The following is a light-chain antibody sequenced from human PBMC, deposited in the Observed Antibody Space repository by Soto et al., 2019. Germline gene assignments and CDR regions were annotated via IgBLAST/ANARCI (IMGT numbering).Light chain of an antibody. CDR2: EVS. J-gene: IGLJ1*01. V-gene: IGLV2-14*01. CDR3: SSYTSSSTPYV. Sequence: QSALTQPASVSGSPGQSITISCTGTSSDVGGYNYVSWYQQHPGKAPKLMMYEVSNRPSGVSNRFSGSKSGNTASLTIYGLQAEDEADYYCSSYTSSSTPYVFGTGTKLTVL. CDR1: SSDVGGYNY.